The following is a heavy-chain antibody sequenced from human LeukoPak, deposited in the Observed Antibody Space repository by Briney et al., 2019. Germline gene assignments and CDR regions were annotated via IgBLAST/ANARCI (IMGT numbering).Heavy chain of an antibody. CDR2: ISGSGGST. V-gene: IGHV3-23*01. CDR3: ARRGGYGDSYWYFDL. J-gene: IGHJ2*01. CDR1: GFTFDDYA. Sequence: GGSLRLSCAASGFTFDDYAMHWVRQAPGKGLEWVSAISGSGGSTYYADSVKGRFTISRDNAKNSLYLQMNSLRAEDTAVYYCARRGGYGDSYWYFDLWGRGTLVTVSS. D-gene: IGHD4-17*01.